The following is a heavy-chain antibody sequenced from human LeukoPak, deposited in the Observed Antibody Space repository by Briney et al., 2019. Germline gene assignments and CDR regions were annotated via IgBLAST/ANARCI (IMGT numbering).Heavy chain of an antibody. J-gene: IGHJ4*02. V-gene: IGHV3-9*01. D-gene: IGHD6-13*01. Sequence: GGSLRLSCVGSGSIFDDYAMHWVRQVPGKGLEWVASINWDSNKIAYADSVKGRFTISRDNAKNTLYLQMNSLRDEDTAVYYCVGSLYGSRTDYWGQGTLVTVSS. CDR2: INWDSNKI. CDR3: VGSLYGSRTDY. CDR1: GSIFDDYA.